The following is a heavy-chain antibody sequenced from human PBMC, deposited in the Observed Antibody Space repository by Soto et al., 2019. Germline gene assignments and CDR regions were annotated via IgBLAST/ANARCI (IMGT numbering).Heavy chain of an antibody. D-gene: IGHD6-19*01. Sequence: SETLSLTCTVSGGSISSYYWSWIRQPPGKGLEWIGYIYYSGSTNYNPSLKSRVTISVDTSKNQFSLKLSSVTAADTAVYYCARAVGGTSFDYWGQGTLVTVPS. V-gene: IGHV4-59*08. CDR3: ARAVGGTSFDY. J-gene: IGHJ4*02. CDR2: IYYSGST. CDR1: GGSISSYY.